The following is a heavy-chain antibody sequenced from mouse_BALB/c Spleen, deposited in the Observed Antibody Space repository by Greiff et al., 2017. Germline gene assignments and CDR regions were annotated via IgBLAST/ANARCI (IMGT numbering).Heavy chain of an antibody. V-gene: IGHV5-17*02. CDR2: ISSGSSTI. Sequence: EVQVVESGGGLVQPGGSRKLSCAASGFTFSSFGMHWVRQAPEKGLEWVAYISSGSSTIYYADTVKGRFTISRDNPKNTLFLQMTSLRSEDTAMYYCARSTSYSSYYFDYWGQGTTLTVSS. CDR3: ARSTSYSSYYFDY. CDR1: GFTFSSFG. J-gene: IGHJ2*01. D-gene: IGHD6-2*01.